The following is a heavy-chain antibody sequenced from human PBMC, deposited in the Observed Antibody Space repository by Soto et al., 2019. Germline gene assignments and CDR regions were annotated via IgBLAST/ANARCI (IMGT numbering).Heavy chain of an antibody. V-gene: IGHV3-74*01. CDR1: GFNFSDYW. CDR2: INGHGTST. Sequence: EVRLEEAGGGLFQPGGSLTLSCAASGFNFSDYWMHWVRQVPGKGLMCVARINGHGTSTSHADSVKGRFTISRDNVKNTVYLQMNTRRAEDTAVYYCARVWSYSLDYWGQGALVTVSS. J-gene: IGHJ4*02. D-gene: IGHD5-18*01. CDR3: ARVWSYSLDY.